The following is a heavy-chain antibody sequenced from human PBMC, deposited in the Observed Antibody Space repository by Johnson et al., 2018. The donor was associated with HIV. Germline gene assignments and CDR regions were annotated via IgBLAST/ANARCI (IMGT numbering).Heavy chain of an antibody. CDR3: ARGSMVRGVIHAFDI. Sequence: VQLVESGGGVVQPGRSLRLSCAASGFTFSSYGMHWVRQAPGKGLEWVAVISYDGSNKYYSDSVKGRFTISRDNSKNTLYLQMNSLRAEDTAVYYCARGSMVRGVIHAFDIWGQGTMVTVSS. J-gene: IGHJ3*02. CDR2: ISYDGSNK. D-gene: IGHD3-10*01. CDR1: GFTFSSYG. V-gene: IGHV3-30*03.